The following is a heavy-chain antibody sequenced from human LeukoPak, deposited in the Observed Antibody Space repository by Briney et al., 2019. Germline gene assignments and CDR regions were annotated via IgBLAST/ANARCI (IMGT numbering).Heavy chain of an antibody. Sequence: SETLSLTCTVSGGSIDNYYWSWIRQPPGKGLEWIGYVYYTGSTNYNPSLKSRVTMSVDTSKNQFSLKLSSVTAADTAVYYCARVHSGTSSYYYYYMDVWGKGTTVTASS. V-gene: IGHV4-59*12. CDR1: GGSIDNYY. CDR2: VYYTGST. D-gene: IGHD4-23*01. J-gene: IGHJ6*03. CDR3: ARVHSGTSSYYYYYMDV.